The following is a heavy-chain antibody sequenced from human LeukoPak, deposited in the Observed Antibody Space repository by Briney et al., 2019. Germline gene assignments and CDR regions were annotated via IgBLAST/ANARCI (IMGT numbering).Heavy chain of an antibody. V-gene: IGHV4-39*01. CDR1: GGSISSSGYY. CDR2: IYYSGST. D-gene: IGHD1-26*01. Sequence: PSETLSLTCTVSGGSISSSGYYWGWIRQPPGKGLEWIASIYYSGSTYYNPALKSRVTISVDTSKNQLSLKLSSLTAADTAVYYCARHEYSGSYYGLSWFDPWGQGTLVTVSS. J-gene: IGHJ5*02. CDR3: ARHEYSGSYYGLSWFDP.